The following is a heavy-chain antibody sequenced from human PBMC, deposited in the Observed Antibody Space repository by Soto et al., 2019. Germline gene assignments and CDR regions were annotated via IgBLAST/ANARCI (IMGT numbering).Heavy chain of an antibody. J-gene: IGHJ5*02. CDR2: INANNGGA. V-gene: IGHV1-2*02. Sequence: ASVKVSCKASGYTFTDYHIHWVRQAPGQGLEFMGWINANNGGAGSAQQFQGRVTVTRDTSITTVYMELSNLRSEDTAVYYCAREGGSETLQPSYNWFDTWGKGTLVTVSS. CDR3: AREGGSETLQPSYNWFDT. D-gene: IGHD6-25*01. CDR1: GYTFTDYH.